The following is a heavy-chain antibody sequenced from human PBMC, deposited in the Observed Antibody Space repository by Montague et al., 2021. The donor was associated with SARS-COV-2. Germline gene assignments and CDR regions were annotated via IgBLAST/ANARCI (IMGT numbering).Heavy chain of an antibody. Sequence: SETLSLTCAVYGGSFSDYYWSWVRRPPGKGLEWIGDINHRGNTNVSPNLKSRVTILVDTSKNQFSLKLTSVTAADSAVYYCARGQSGSYSGGWVPVALFDFYHYMDIWGRGTTVAVSS. CDR1: GGSFSDYY. V-gene: IGHV4-34*01. CDR2: INHRGNT. J-gene: IGHJ6*03. D-gene: IGHD6-25*01. CDR3: ARGQSGSYSGGWVPVALFDFYHYMDI.